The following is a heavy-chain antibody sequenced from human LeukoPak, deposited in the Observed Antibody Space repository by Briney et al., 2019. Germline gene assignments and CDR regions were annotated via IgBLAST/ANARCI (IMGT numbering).Heavy chain of an antibody. CDR2: INSDGSST. CDR3: ARGPSGWGSLDS. Sequence: GGSLRLSCAASGFTFSSYWMHWVRQAPGKGLVWVSRINSDGSSTNYADSVRGRFTISRDNAKNTLYLQVKSLRAEDTAVYYCARGPSGWGSLDSWGQGALVTVSS. D-gene: IGHD7-27*01. CDR1: GFTFSSYW. V-gene: IGHV3-74*01. J-gene: IGHJ4*02.